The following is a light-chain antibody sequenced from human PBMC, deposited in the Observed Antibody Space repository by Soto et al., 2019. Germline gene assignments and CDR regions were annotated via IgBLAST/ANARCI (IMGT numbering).Light chain of an antibody. CDR3: QQYGSSPT. Sequence: EIFLTQSPDTLSLSPGERATLSCRASQSVSSSYLAWYQQKPGQAPRLLIYGASSRATGIPDRFSGSGSGTDFTLTISRLEPEDFAVYYCQQYGSSPTFGGGTKVDIK. CDR1: QSVSSSY. J-gene: IGKJ4*01. CDR2: GAS. V-gene: IGKV3-20*01.